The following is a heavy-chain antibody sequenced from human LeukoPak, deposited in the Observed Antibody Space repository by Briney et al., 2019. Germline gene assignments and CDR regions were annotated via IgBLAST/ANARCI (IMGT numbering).Heavy chain of an antibody. Sequence: PGGSLRLSCAASGFTFSSSWMNWVRQAPGKGLEWVANIDQDGSEKYYVDSVKGRFTISGDNAKNSLYLQMNSLRAEDTAVYYCARYGYWGQGTLVTVSS. CDR1: GFTFSSSW. J-gene: IGHJ4*02. D-gene: IGHD3-10*01. CDR3: ARYGY. CDR2: IDQDGSEK. V-gene: IGHV3-7*02.